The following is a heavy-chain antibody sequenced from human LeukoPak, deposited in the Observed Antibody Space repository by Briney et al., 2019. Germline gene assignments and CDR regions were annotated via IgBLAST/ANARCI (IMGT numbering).Heavy chain of an antibody. V-gene: IGHV4-39*07. Sequence: SETLSLTCTVSGGSISSYYWGWIRQPPGKGLEWIGSIYYSGSTYYNPSLKSRVTISVDTSKNQFSLKLSSVTAADTAVYYCASTIAAAADYYGMDVWGQGTTVTVSS. CDR3: ASTIAAAADYYGMDV. J-gene: IGHJ6*02. CDR1: GGSISSYY. CDR2: IYYSGST. D-gene: IGHD6-13*01.